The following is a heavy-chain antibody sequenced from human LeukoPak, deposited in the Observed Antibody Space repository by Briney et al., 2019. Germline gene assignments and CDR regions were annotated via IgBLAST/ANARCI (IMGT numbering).Heavy chain of an antibody. V-gene: IGHV3-7*03. CDR3: ARKTVVGSYFDY. D-gene: IGHD4-23*01. J-gene: IGHJ4*02. Sequence: GGSLRLSCAASGFTFSAYWMSWVRQAPGKGLEWVANIKQDGSDKYYVDSVKGRFTISRANAKNSLYLQMNSLRAEDTAVYYCARKTVVGSYFDYWGQGTPVTVSS. CDR1: GFTFSAYW. CDR2: IKQDGSDK.